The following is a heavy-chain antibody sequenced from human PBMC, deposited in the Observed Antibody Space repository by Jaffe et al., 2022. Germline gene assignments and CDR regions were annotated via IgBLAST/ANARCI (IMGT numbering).Heavy chain of an antibody. D-gene: IGHD4-17*01. CDR2: ISSSSSYI. Sequence: EVQLVESGGGLVKPGGSLRLSCAASGFTFSSYSMNWVRQAPGKGLEWVSSISSSSSYIYYADSVKGRFTISRDNAKNSLYLQMNSLRAEDTAVYYCARAVTVTNYYYYYMDVWGKGTTVTVSS. CDR1: GFTFSSYS. CDR3: ARAVTVTNYYYYYMDV. J-gene: IGHJ6*03. V-gene: IGHV3-21*01.